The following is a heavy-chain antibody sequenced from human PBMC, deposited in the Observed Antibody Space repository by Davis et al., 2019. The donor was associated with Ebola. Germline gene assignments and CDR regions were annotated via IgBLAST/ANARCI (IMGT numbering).Heavy chain of an antibody. V-gene: IGHV3-21*04. CDR2: ISSSSSYI. CDR1: GFTVSSNY. D-gene: IGHD4-17*01. J-gene: IGHJ4*02. CDR3: ARVYGDSFDY. Sequence: GESLKISCAASGFTVSSNYMNWVRQAPGKGLEWVSSISSSSSYIYYADSVKGRFTISRDNAKNSLYLQMNSLRAEDTAVYYCARVYGDSFDYWGQGTLVTVSS.